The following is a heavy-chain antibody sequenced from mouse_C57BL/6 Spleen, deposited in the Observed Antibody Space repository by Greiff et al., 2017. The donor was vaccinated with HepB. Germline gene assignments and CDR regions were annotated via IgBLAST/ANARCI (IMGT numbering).Heavy chain of an antibody. Sequence: EVKLVESGGGLVKPGGSLKLSCAASGFTFSSYAMSWVRQTPEKRLEWVATISDGGSYTYYPDNVKGQFTISRDNAKNNLDQKMRHLKSEDTAMYYCARDRGTTVVGGYWYFDVWGTGTTVTVSS. CDR3: ARDRGTTVVGGYWYFDV. V-gene: IGHV5-4*01. CDR2: ISDGGSYT. D-gene: IGHD1-1*01. J-gene: IGHJ1*03. CDR1: GFTFSSYA.